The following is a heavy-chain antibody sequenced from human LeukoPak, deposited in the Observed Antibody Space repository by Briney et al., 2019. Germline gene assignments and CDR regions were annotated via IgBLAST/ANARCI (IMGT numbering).Heavy chain of an antibody. V-gene: IGHV3-7*03. D-gene: IGHD3-3*01. CDR1: GFTISSYW. J-gene: IGHJ4*02. CDR2: IKQDGSEK. CDR3: AKVRTHDFWSGPPHY. Sequence: PGGSLRLSCAASGFTISSYWMNWVRQAPGKGLEWVANIKQDGSEKKYVDSVKGRFTISRGNSKNTLYLQMNSLRAEDTAVYYCAKVRTHDFWSGPPHYWGQGTLVTVSS.